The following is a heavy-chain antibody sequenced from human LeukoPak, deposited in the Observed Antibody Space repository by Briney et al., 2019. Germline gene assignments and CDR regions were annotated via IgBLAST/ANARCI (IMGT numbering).Heavy chain of an antibody. CDR3: ARLLGESTIYDL. Sequence: GGSLRLSCAASGFTLNRHWMSWVRQAPGKGLEWVASIKQNGNEKHHVDSVKGRFIISRDNAENSVSLQMNSLRDEDTAIYYCARLLGESTIYDLWGQGTLVTVSS. J-gene: IGHJ5*02. CDR2: IKQNGNEK. CDR1: GFTLNRHW. V-gene: IGHV3-7*01. D-gene: IGHD3-16*01.